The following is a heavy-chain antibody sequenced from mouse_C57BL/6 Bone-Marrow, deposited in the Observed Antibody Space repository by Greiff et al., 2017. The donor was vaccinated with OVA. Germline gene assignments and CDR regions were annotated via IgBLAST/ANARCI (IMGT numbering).Heavy chain of an antibody. CDR1: GFNIKDDY. CDR3: TGRGSTWYFDV. CDR2: IDPENGDT. J-gene: IGHJ1*03. Sequence: VQLKQSGAELVRPGASVKLSCTASGFNIKDDYMHWVKQRPEQGLEWIGWIDPENGDTEYASKFQGKAPIPADTSSNTAYLQLSSLTSEDTAVYYCTGRGSTWYFDVWGTGTTVTVSS. D-gene: IGHD1-1*01. V-gene: IGHV14-4*01.